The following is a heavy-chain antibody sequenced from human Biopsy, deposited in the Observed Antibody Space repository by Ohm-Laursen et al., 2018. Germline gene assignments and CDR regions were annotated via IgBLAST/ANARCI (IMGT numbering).Heavy chain of an antibody. CDR1: GFTFSSSA. Sequence: ASVKVSCKASGFTFSSSAVQWVRQARGQRLEWIGWIVVGSGHTNYAQKFQERVTITRDMSTSTAYMELTSLRSEDTAVYYCAATSTLYYYSYAMDVWDQGTTITVSS. CDR2: IVVGSGHT. CDR3: AATSTLYYYSYAMDV. V-gene: IGHV1-58*01. J-gene: IGHJ6*02.